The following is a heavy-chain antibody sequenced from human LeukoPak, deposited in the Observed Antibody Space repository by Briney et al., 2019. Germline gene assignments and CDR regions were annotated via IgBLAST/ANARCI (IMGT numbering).Heavy chain of an antibody. J-gene: IGHJ4*02. CDR3: ARGQRGWPY. V-gene: IGHV4-59*01. Sequence: KPSETLSLTCFVLHGSMNGYYWSWIRQPPGKGLECIGYIHSTGITNYNPSLKSRVTISIDTSKNQFSLKVNSVSAADTAVYYCARGQRGWPYWGQGTLAIVSS. D-gene: IGHD6-19*01. CDR1: HGSMNGYY. CDR2: IHSTGIT.